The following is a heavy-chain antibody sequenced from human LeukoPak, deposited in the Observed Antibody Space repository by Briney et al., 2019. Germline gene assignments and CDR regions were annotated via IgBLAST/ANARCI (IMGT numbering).Heavy chain of an antibody. CDR2: IYSGGST. V-gene: IGHV3-53*01. D-gene: IGHD4-17*01. J-gene: IGHJ3*02. CDR3: ARGYGTTGAFDI. Sequence: GGSLRLSCAASGFTFSSYSMNWVRQAPGKGLEWVSVIYSGGSTYYADSVKGRFTISRDNSKNTLYLQMNSLRAEDTAVYYCARGYGTTGAFDIWGRGTMVTVSS. CDR1: GFTFSSYS.